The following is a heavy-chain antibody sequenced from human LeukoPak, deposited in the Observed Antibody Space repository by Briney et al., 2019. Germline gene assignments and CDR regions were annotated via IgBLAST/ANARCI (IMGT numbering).Heavy chain of an antibody. CDR2: IDHSGST. V-gene: IGHV4-34*01. D-gene: IGHD2-2*01. J-gene: IGHJ4*02. CDR1: GGSFRGYY. Sequence: SETLSRTCAVYGGSFRGYYWSWVRQPPGKGLDWIGEIDHSGSTNYNPSLKSRVTISVDTAKSQFSLKLSSVTAADTAVYYCARLSKDTVVLPAAMAHYFDYWGQGTLVTVSS. CDR3: ARLSKDTVVLPAAMAHYFDY.